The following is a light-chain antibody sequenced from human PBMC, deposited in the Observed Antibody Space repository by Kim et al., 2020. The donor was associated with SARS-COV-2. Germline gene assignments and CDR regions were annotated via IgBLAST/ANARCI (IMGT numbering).Light chain of an antibody. CDR1: SGSIASNY. V-gene: IGLV6-57*03. Sequence: KTVTISCTRSSGSIASNYVQWYQQRPSSAPTTVIYEDNQRPSGVPDRFSGSIDSSSNSASLTISGLKTEDEADYYCQSYDSSNHVVFGGGTQLTVL. CDR3: QSYDSSNHVV. J-gene: IGLJ2*01. CDR2: EDN.